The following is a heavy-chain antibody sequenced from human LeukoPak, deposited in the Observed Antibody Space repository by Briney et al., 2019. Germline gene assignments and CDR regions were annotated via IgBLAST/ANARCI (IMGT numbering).Heavy chain of an antibody. CDR1: GFTVSSNY. Sequence: GGSLRLSCAASGFTVSSNYMSWVRQAPGKGLEWVSVIYSGGSTYYADSVKGRFTISRDNSKNTLYLQMNSLRAEDTAVYYCARGYSSGLPPTYYFDYWGQGTLVTVSS. D-gene: IGHD2-15*01. J-gene: IGHJ4*02. CDR2: IYSGGST. CDR3: ARGYSSGLPPTYYFDY. V-gene: IGHV3-53*01.